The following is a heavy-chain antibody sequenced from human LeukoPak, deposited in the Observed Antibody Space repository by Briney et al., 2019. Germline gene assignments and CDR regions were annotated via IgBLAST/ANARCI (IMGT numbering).Heavy chain of an antibody. V-gene: IGHV1-8*01. D-gene: IGHD3-22*01. CDR1: AYTFTSDD. CDR3: ARGSPYDSSGAEDY. J-gene: IGHJ4*02. Sequence: ASVKVSCKASAYTFTSDDINWVRQATGQGLEWMGWMNPNSGNTGYAQKFQGRVTMTRNTSISTAYMELSSLRSEDTAVYYCARGSPYDSSGAEDYWGQGTLVTVSS. CDR2: MNPNSGNT.